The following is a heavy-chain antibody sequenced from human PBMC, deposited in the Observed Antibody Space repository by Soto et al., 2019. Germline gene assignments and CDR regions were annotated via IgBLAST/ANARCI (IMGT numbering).Heavy chain of an antibody. CDR3: AKAVGYCSSSSCPEYYYYYGMDV. CDR1: GFTFSSYG. D-gene: IGHD2-2*01. V-gene: IGHV3-30*18. Sequence: QVQLVESGGGVVQPGRSLRLSCAASGFTFSSYGMHWVRQAPGKGLEWVAVISYDGGNKYYADSVKGRFTISRDNSKKSMYLQMHSLRAEATDVYYCAKAVGYCSSSSCPEYYYYYGMDVWGQGTTVTVSS. CDR2: ISYDGGNK. J-gene: IGHJ6*02.